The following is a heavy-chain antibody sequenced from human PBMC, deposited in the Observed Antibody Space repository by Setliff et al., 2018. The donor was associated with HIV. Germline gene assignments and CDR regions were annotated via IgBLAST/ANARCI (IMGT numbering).Heavy chain of an antibody. V-gene: IGHV1-2*02. CDR3: ARSPPTTFWSGYTYYYYMDV. J-gene: IGHJ6*03. CDR1: GYTFTDYY. D-gene: IGHD3-3*01. CDR2: INPKSGGT. Sequence: VSVKVSCKASGYTFTDYYMHWVRQAPGQGLEWMGWINPKSGGTNYAQKFQGRVNMTRDTSISTTYMELSRLRSDDTAVYYCARSPPTTFWSGYTYYYYMDVWGKGTTVTVSS.